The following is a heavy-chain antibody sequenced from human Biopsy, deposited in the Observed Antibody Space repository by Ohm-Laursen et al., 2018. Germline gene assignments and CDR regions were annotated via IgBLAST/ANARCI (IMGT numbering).Heavy chain of an antibody. CDR3: ARAVGIAAAPIDY. Sequence: SLRLSCSASGFPVSDYCMSWIRQAPGRGLEWVSDINSSGSTKYHAESVKGRFTISRDNAMNSVYLQMNSLRAEDTAVYYCARAVGIAAAPIDYWGQGTLVIVSS. J-gene: IGHJ4*02. D-gene: IGHD2-15*01. V-gene: IGHV3-11*01. CDR2: INSSGSTK. CDR1: GFPVSDYC.